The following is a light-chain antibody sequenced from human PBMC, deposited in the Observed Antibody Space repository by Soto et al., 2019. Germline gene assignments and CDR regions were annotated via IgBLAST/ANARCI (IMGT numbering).Light chain of an antibody. J-gene: IGLJ1*01. Sequence: QPVLTQPASVSGSPRQSITISCTGTSSDVGGYNYVSWYQQHPGKVPKLMIYDVSNRPSGVSNRFSGSKSGNTASLTISGLQAEDEADYYCSSYTSSSTYVFGTGTKLTVL. CDR1: SSDVGGYNY. V-gene: IGLV2-14*01. CDR3: SSYTSSSTYV. CDR2: DVS.